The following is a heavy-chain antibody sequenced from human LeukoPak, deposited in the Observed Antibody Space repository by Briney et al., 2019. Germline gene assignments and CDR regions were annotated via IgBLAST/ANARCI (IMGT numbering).Heavy chain of an antibody. Sequence: GGSLRLSCAASGFTFSSYGMHWVRQAPGKGLEWVAVISYDGSNKYYADSVKGRFTISRDNSKNTLYLQMNSLRAEDTAVYYCAEEARYYYDSSGYPAFDPWGQGTLVTVSS. V-gene: IGHV3-30*18. CDR1: GFTFSSYG. CDR2: ISYDGSNK. D-gene: IGHD3-22*01. CDR3: AEEARYYYDSSGYPAFDP. J-gene: IGHJ5*02.